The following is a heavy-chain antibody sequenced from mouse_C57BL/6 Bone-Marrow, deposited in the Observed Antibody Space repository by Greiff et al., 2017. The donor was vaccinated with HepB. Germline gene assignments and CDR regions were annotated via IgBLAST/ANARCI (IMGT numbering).Heavy chain of an antibody. CDR1: GYTFTSYW. V-gene: IGHV1-55*01. D-gene: IGHD2-3*01. J-gene: IGHJ2*01. Sequence: QVQLQQPGAELVKPGASVKMSCKASGYTFTSYWITWVKQRPGQGLEWIGDIYPGSGSTNYNEKFKSKATLTVYTSSSTAYMQLSSLTSEDSAVYYCARIEGWLLRGYWGQGTTLTVSS. CDR2: IYPGSGST. CDR3: ARIEGWLLRGY.